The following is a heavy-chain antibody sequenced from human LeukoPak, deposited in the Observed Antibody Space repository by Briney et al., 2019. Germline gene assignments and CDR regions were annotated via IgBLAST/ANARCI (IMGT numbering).Heavy chain of an antibody. CDR3: ARDLVTVTKGFDI. D-gene: IGHD4-17*01. Sequence: SETLSLTCAVSDDSFSSHYWTWIRQPPGKGLEWIGYISYIGSTNYNPSLKSRVTISVDTSKNQFSLKLSSVTAADTAVYYCARDLVTVTKGFDIWGQGTMVSVSS. J-gene: IGHJ3*02. CDR1: DDSFSSHY. V-gene: IGHV4-59*11. CDR2: ISYIGST.